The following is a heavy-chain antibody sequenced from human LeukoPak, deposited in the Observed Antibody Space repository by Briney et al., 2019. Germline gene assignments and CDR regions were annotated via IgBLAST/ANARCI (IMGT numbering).Heavy chain of an antibody. V-gene: IGHV4-39*01. CDR3: ASYEGGVMVY. Sequence: TETLSLTCTVSGGSISSSSYYWGWIRQPPGKGLEWIGSIYYSGSTYYNPSLKSRVTISVDTSKNQFSLKLSSVTAADTAVYYCASYEGGVMVYWGQGTLVTVSS. CDR2: IYYSGST. D-gene: IGHD3-16*01. CDR1: GGSISSSSYY. J-gene: IGHJ4*02.